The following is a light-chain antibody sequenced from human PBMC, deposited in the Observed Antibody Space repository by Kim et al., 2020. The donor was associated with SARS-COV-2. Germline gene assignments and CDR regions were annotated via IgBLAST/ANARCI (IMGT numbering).Light chain of an antibody. Sequence: GQKVTISCSGTFSNVRRNTVNCLHQFPGTAPKLLIFVYNQRPSGVPARFSGSTSGTSASLAISGLQSEDEADYYCAAWDDNLNGVGFGGGTQLTVL. CDR1: FSNVRRNT. V-gene: IGLV1-44*01. J-gene: IGLJ2*01. CDR2: VYN. CDR3: AAWDDNLNGVG.